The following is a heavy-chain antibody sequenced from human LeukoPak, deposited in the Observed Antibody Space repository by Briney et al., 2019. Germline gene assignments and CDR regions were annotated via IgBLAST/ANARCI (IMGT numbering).Heavy chain of an antibody. D-gene: IGHD3-16*01. CDR2: ISSRGGTI. CDR3: ARDALAGGDWSNMGDY. J-gene: IGHJ4*02. V-gene: IGHV3-48*03. CDR1: GFTFSTYD. Sequence: GGSLGLSCAASGFTFSTYDMNWVRQAPGKGLEWLSYISSRGGTIYYADSVKGRFTISRDNAKNSLYLQMNSLRAEDTAVYYCARDALAGGDWSNMGDYWGQGTLVTVSS.